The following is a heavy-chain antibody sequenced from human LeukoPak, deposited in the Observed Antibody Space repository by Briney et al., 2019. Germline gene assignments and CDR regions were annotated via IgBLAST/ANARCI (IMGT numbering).Heavy chain of an antibody. D-gene: IGHD6-13*01. Sequence: GGSLRLSCAASGFTFSSYGMHWVRQAPGKGLEWVAVISYDGSNKYYADSVKGRFTISRDNSKNTLYLQMNSLRAEDTAVYYCASSSWYQNFDYWGQGTLVTVSS. CDR2: ISYDGSNK. CDR3: ASSSWYQNFDY. CDR1: GFTFSSYG. J-gene: IGHJ4*02. V-gene: IGHV3-30*03.